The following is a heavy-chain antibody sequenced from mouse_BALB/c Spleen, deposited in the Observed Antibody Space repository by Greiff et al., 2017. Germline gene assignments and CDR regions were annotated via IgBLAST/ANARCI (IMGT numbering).Heavy chain of an antibody. J-gene: IGHJ4*01. CDR3: ARGGDGSYAMDY. D-gene: IGHD2-3*01. CDR1: GFTFSSYA. CDR2: ISSGGST. Sequence: EVHLVESGGGLVKPGGSLKLSCAASGFTFSSYAMSWVRQTPEKRLEWVASISSGGSTYYPDSVKGRFTISRDNARNILYLQMSSLRSEDTAMYYCARGGDGSYAMDYWGQGTSVTVSS. V-gene: IGHV5-6-5*01.